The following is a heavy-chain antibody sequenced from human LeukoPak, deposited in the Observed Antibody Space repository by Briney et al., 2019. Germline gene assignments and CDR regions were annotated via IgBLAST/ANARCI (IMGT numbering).Heavy chain of an antibody. CDR2: IYYSGST. CDR3: ARSDSSSWYNYYYYYMDV. V-gene: IGHV4-59*11. J-gene: IGHJ6*03. Sequence: SETLSLTCTVSGSSISSHYWSWIRQPPGKGLEWIGYIYYSGSTNYNPSLKSRVTISVDTSKNQFSLKLSSETAADTAVYYCARSDSSSWYNYYYYYMDVWGKGTTVTVSS. CDR1: GSSISSHY. D-gene: IGHD6-13*01.